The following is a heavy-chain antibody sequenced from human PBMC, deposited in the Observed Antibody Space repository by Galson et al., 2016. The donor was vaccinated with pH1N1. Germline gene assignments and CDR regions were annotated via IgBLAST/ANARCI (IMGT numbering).Heavy chain of an antibody. CDR3: AHSPDGEYVLYCDR. D-gene: IGHD4-17*01. Sequence: PALVKPTQTLTLTCTFSGFSLSTSGVGVGWIRQPPGKALEWLAVIYWDDDKRYSPSLKSRLTITKDTSKNQVVLIMTNMDPVDTAGCYCAHSPDGEYVLYCDRWGQGTLVTVSS. CDR1: GFSLSTSGVG. CDR2: IYWDDDK. V-gene: IGHV2-5*02. J-gene: IGHJ5*02.